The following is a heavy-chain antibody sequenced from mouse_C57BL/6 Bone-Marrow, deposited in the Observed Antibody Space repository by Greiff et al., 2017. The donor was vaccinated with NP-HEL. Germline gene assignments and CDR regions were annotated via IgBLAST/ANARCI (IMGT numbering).Heavy chain of an antibody. Sequence: QVQLKQPGAELVRPGSSVKLSCKASGYTFTSYWMDWVKQRPGQGLEWIGNIYPSDSETHYNQKFKDKATLTVDKSSSTAYMQLSSLTSEDSAVYYCARLTMVTTDFDVWGTGTTVTVSS. D-gene: IGHD2-2*01. CDR2: IYPSDSET. CDR1: GYTFTSYW. V-gene: IGHV1-61*01. CDR3: ARLTMVTTDFDV. J-gene: IGHJ1*03.